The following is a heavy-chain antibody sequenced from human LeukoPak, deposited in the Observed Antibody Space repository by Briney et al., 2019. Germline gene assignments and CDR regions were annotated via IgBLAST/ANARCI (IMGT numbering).Heavy chain of an antibody. J-gene: IGHJ4*02. Sequence: SETLSLTCTVSGGSISSGSYYWGWIRQPPGKGLEWIGSIYYTGSTYYNPSLKSRVTISVDTSKNQFSLKLSSVTAADTAVYYCARGGTIYSGSYWGQGTLVTVSS. D-gene: IGHD1-26*01. CDR1: GGSISSGSYY. CDR2: IYYTGST. V-gene: IGHV4-39*07. CDR3: ARGGTIYSGSY.